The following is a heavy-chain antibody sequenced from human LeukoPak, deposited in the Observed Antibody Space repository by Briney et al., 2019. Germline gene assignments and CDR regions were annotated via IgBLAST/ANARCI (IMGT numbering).Heavy chain of an antibody. V-gene: IGHV4-30-4*08. Sequence: TLSLTCTVSGGSISSGDYYWSWIRQPPGKGLEWIGYIYYSGSTYYNPSLKSRVTISVDTSKNQFSLKLSSVTAADTAVYYCARDRNYYDSSGYYFDYWGQGTLVTVSS. D-gene: IGHD3-22*01. CDR3: ARDRNYYDSSGYYFDY. CDR1: GGSISSGDYY. CDR2: IYYSGST. J-gene: IGHJ4*02.